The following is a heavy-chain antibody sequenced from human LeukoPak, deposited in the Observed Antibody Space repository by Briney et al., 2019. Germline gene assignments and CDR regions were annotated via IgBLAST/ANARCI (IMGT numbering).Heavy chain of an antibody. V-gene: IGHV3-23*01. J-gene: IGHJ4*02. CDR2: ISGSGGST. CDR1: GFTFGSFD. D-gene: IGHD2/OR15-2a*01. CDR3: ARGFYGTFDY. Sequence: PGRSLRLSCAASGFTFGSFDMNWVRQAPGKGLEWVSGISGSGGSTYYADSVKGRLIISRDNSKNTLYLQMSSLRAEDTAVYYCARGFYGTFDYWGQGSLVTASS.